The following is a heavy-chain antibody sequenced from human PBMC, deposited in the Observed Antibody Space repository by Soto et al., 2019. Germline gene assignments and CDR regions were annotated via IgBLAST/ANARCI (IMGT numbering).Heavy chain of an antibody. J-gene: IGHJ4*02. D-gene: IGHD3-10*01. Sequence: PGGSLRLSCAASGFKFSNYAMSWVRQAPGKGLEWVSLISATGGGTYYADSVKGRCTISREYSQNTLYLHVHMLTAEDTAAYFCSKDRRVGGIAAFYFDFWGQGAQVTVSS. CDR2: ISATGGGT. V-gene: IGHV3-23*01. CDR1: GFKFSNYA. CDR3: SKDRRVGGIAAFYFDF.